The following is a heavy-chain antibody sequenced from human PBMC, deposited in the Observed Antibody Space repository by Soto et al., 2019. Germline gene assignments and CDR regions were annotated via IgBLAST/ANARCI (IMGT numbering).Heavy chain of an antibody. CDR1: GGSFSGYY. D-gene: IGHD6-19*01. CDR3: ARPKQWLVLQGNWFDP. J-gene: IGHJ5*02. Sequence: SETLSLTCAVYGGSFSGYYWSWIRQPPGKGLEWIGEINHSGSTNYNPSLKSRVTISVDTSKNQFSLKLSSVTAADTAVYYCARPKQWLVLQGNWFDPWGQGTLVTVSS. V-gene: IGHV4-34*01. CDR2: INHSGST.